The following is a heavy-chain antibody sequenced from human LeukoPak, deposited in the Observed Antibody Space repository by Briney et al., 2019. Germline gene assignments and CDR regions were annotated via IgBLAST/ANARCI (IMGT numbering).Heavy chain of an antibody. V-gene: IGHV3-48*04. Sequence: GGSLRLSCAASGFTFSSYSMNWVRQAPGKGLEWVSFISSSSSTIYYADSVKGRFTISRDDAKNSLYLQMNSLRAEDTAVYHCARDRGGSYSAIDYWGQGTLVTVSS. CDR3: ARDRGGSYSAIDY. CDR2: ISSSSSTI. CDR1: GFTFSSYS. J-gene: IGHJ4*02. D-gene: IGHD1-26*01.